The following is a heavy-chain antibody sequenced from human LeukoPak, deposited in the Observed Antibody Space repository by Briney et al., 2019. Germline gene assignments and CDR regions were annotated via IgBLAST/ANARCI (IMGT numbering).Heavy chain of an antibody. D-gene: IGHD6-13*01. Sequence: ETLSLTXTVSGGSISSYYWSWIRQPPGKGLEWIGYIYYSGSTNYNPSLKSRVTISVDTSKNQFSLKLSSVTAADTAVYYCARQWVAAAGTANWFDPWGQGTLVTVSS. CDR1: GGSISSYY. CDR2: IYYSGST. J-gene: IGHJ5*02. V-gene: IGHV4-59*08. CDR3: ARQWVAAAGTANWFDP.